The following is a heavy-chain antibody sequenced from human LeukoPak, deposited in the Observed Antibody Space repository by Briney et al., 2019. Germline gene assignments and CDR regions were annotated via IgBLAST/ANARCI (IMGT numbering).Heavy chain of an antibody. CDR3: ARASGWYERGHDYYYYYMDV. V-gene: IGHV3-7*01. J-gene: IGHJ6*03. D-gene: IGHD6-19*01. Sequence: GGSLRLSCALSVLTSTGYSMSGGPAAPGEGGEWVAKIKQDVSEKYYVDSVKGRFTITRDNAKNSLYLQMNSLRAEDTAVYYCARASGWYERGHDYYYYYMDVWGKGTTVTVSS. CDR1: VLTSTGYS. CDR2: IKQDVSEK.